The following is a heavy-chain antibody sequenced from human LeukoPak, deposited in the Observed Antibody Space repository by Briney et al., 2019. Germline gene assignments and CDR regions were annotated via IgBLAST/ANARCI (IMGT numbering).Heavy chain of an antibody. CDR1: GGSISGDH. V-gene: IGHV4-59*08. CDR3: ARRNDFGI. CDR2: IYYSGNT. Sequence: SETLSLTCTVSGGSISGDHWNWIRQPPGKGLEWIGYIYYSGNTNYNPSRKSRVTISVDTSKNQFSLKLNSVTAADTAVYYCARRNDFGIWGQGTMVTVSS. J-gene: IGHJ3*02.